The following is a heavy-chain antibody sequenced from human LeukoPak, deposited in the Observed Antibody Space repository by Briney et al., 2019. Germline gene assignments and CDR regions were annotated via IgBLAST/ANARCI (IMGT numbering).Heavy chain of an antibody. D-gene: IGHD3-10*01. V-gene: IGHV3-64*01. CDR3: ARGAYASGRPFDY. J-gene: IGHJ4*02. Sequence: GGSLRLSCAASGFTFSTYGLPWVRQAPGKGLEYVSGITTNGISTFYANSVKDRFTISRDNSKNTLFLQMGSLRADDMAVYYCARGAYASGRPFDYWGQGTLVTVSS. CDR2: ITTNGIST. CDR1: GFTFSTYG.